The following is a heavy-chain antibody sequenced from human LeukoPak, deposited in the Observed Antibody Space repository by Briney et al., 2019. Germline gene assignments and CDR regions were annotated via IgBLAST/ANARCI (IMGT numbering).Heavy chain of an antibody. Sequence: GGSLRLSCAASGFTFSSDWMHWVRQAPGKGLVWVSRINSDGSSTSYADSVKGRFTISRDNAKNTLYLQMNSLRAEDTAVYYCARVVLDYYDSSGYHDYWGQGTLVTVSS. CDR3: ARVVLDYYDSSGYHDY. J-gene: IGHJ4*02. V-gene: IGHV3-74*01. CDR1: GFTFSSDW. D-gene: IGHD3-22*01. CDR2: INSDGSST.